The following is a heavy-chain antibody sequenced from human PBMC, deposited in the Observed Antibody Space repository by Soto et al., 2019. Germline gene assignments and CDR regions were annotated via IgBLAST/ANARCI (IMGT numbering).Heavy chain of an antibody. CDR3: ATEYSSGWSKD. J-gene: IGHJ4*02. Sequence: QVQLVQSGAEVKKPGASVKVSCKASGYTFTSYYINWVRQATGQGLEWMGWMNPNSGNTGYAHKFQGRVTMTRNTSISTAYMEMSSLTSADTAVYYCATEYSSGWSKDWGQGTLVTVSS. V-gene: IGHV1-8*01. D-gene: IGHD6-19*01. CDR2: MNPNSGNT. CDR1: GYTFTSYY.